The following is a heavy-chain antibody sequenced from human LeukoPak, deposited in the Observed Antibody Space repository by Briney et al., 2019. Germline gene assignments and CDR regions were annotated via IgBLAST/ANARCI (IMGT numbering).Heavy chain of an antibody. CDR2: ISGSGGRT. CDR3: AKDDGGSYYIYYYYMDV. CDR1: GFTFSNYG. J-gene: IGHJ6*03. Sequence: GGSLRLSCAASGFTFSNYGMSWVRQAPGKGLEWVSAISGSGGRTYHADSVKGRFTISRDNSKNTLYLQMNSLRAEDTAVYYCAKDDGGSYYIYYYYMDVWGKGTTVTVSS. D-gene: IGHD1-26*01. V-gene: IGHV3-23*01.